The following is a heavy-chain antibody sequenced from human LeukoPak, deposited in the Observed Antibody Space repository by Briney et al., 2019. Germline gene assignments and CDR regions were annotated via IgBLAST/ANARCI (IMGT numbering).Heavy chain of an antibody. D-gene: IGHD3-10*01. Sequence: SETLSLTCTVSGGSISSHYWSWIRQPPGKGLEWIGYIYQSGSTYYNPSLKSRVIISVDRSSNQFSLKLSSVTAADTAVYYCARTSMVRGVITSHYFDYWGQGTLVTVSS. CDR3: ARTSMVRGVITSHYFDY. V-gene: IGHV4-59*11. CDR2: IYQSGST. J-gene: IGHJ4*02. CDR1: GGSISSHY.